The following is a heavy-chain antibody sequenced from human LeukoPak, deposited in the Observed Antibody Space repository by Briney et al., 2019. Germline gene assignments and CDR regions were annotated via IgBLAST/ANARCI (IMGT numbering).Heavy chain of an antibody. V-gene: IGHV3-7*01. CDR1: GFTFTNHW. CDR3: ARDYRWGWNYY. D-gene: IGHD1-1*01. Sequence: GGPLRLSCVATGFTFTNHWMSWVRQTIGKGLECVAKIREDGSETHYVDSVKGRFTISRDNARNSLFLQMNNLRAEDTAVYYCARDYRWGWNYYWGQGTLFTVSS. CDR2: IREDGSET. J-gene: IGHJ4*02.